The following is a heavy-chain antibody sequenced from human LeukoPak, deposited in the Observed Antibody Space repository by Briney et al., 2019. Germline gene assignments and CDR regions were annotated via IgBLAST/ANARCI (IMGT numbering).Heavy chain of an antibody. J-gene: IGHJ4*01. D-gene: IGHD6-13*01. CDR1: GFTFSDYW. CDR3: GRDGTAPGIYLDL. Sequence: SGGSLRLSCGVSGFTFSDYWMNWVRQAPGKRLEWVASIKQDGSEKSYVDSVKGRFTISRDNAKNSLYLQMSSLRAEDTAVYYCGRDGTAPGIYLDLWGQGTLVTVSS. V-gene: IGHV3-7*01. CDR2: IKQDGSEK.